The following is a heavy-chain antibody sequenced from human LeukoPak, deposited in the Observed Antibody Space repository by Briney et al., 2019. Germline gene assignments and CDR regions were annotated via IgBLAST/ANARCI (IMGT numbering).Heavy chain of an antibody. CDR3: ARLTAMATPPDY. D-gene: IGHD5-18*01. CDR2: INHSGST. V-gene: IGHV4-34*01. CDR1: GGSFSGYY. Sequence: TPSETLSLTCAVYGGSFSGYYWSWIRQPPGKGLEWIGEINHSGSTNYNPSLKSRVTISVDTSKNQFSLKLSSVTAADTAMYYCARLTAMATPPDYWGQGTLVTVSS. J-gene: IGHJ4*02.